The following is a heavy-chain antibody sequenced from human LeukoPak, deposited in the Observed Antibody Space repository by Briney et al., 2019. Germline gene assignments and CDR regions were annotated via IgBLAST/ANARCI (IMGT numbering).Heavy chain of an antibody. D-gene: IGHD3-22*01. CDR3: ARDERYDSSGYYEGPDFFDY. V-gene: IGHV1-18*01. Sequence: ASVEVSCKASGYTFTSYGISWVRQAPGQGLEWMGWISAYNGNTNYAQKLQGRVTMTTDTSTSTAYVELRSLRSDDTAVYYCARDERYDSSGYYEGPDFFDYWGQGTLVTVSS. CDR1: GYTFTSYG. CDR2: ISAYNGNT. J-gene: IGHJ4*02.